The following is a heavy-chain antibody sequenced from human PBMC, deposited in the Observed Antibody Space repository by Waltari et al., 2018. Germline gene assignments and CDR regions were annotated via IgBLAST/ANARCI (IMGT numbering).Heavy chain of an antibody. D-gene: IGHD3-22*01. Sequence: QVQLVQSGSELKKPGASLKVSCKASGYSFRRYAMNWVRQAPGQGVEWMGWGNTKAGERRNAQGFTGRIDCWLDTVVSTAYLQISSLKTEDTAVYYCARAPYYYDSSGSNSGAFDIWGPGTMVTVSS. CDR3: ARAPYYYDSSGSNSGAFDI. V-gene: IGHV7-4-1*02. J-gene: IGHJ3*02. CDR1: GYSFRRYA. CDR2: GNTKAGER.